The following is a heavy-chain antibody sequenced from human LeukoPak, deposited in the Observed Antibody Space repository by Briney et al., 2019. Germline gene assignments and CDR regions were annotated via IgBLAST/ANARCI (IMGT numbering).Heavy chain of an antibody. J-gene: IGHJ4*02. CDR3: AGGFNRVAAAGPDY. CDR2: INSDGSST. D-gene: IGHD6-13*01. CDR1: GFTFSSYW. Sequence: GGSLRLSCAASGFTFSSYWMHWVRQAPGKGLMWVSRINSDGSSTSYADSVKGRFTISRDNAKNTLYLQMNSLRAEDTALYYCAGGFNRVAAAGPDYWGQGTLVAVSS. V-gene: IGHV3-74*01.